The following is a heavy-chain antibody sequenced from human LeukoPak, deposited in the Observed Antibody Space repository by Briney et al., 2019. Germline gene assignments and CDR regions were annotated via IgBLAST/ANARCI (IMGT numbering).Heavy chain of an antibody. D-gene: IGHD6-6*01. CDR1: GFTFSSYE. J-gene: IGHJ4*02. V-gene: IGHV3-48*03. Sequence: GGSLRLSCAASGFTFSSYEMNWVRQAPGRGLEWVSYISSSGSTIYYADSVKGRFTISRDNAKNSLYLQMNSLRAEDTAVYYCASTRIAARLSNFDYWGQGTLVTVSS. CDR3: ASTRIAARLSNFDY. CDR2: ISSSGSTI.